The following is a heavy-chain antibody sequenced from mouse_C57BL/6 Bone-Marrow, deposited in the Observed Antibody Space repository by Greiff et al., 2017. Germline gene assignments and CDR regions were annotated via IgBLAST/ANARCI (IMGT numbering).Heavy chain of an antibody. CDR2: IYPRSGNT. D-gene: IGHD2-3*01. CDR1: GYTFTRYG. J-gene: IGHJ2*01. Sequence: QVQLQQSGAELARPGASVKLSCKASGYTFTRYGISWVKQRTGQGLEWIGEIYPRSGNTYYNEKFKGKATLTADKSSSTAYMELRSLTSEDSAVYFCARADGYYPYYFDYWGQGTTLTVSS. CDR3: ARADGYYPYYFDY. V-gene: IGHV1-81*01.